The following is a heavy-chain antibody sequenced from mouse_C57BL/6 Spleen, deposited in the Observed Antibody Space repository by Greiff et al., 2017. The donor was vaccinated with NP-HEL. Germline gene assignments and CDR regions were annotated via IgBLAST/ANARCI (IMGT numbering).Heavy chain of an antibody. Sequence: DVKLQESGPGLVKPSQSLSLTCSVTGYSITSGYYWNWIRQFPGNKLEWMGYISYDGSNNYNPSLKNRISITRDTSKNQFFLKLNSVTTEDTATYYCARSPLAYWGQGTLVTVSA. CDR1: GYSITSGYY. V-gene: IGHV3-6*01. CDR2: ISYDGSN. CDR3: ARSPLAY. J-gene: IGHJ3*01.